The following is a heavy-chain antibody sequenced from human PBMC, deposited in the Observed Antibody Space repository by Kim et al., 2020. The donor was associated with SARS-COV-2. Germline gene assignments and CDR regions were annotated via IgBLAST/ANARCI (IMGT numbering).Heavy chain of an antibody. CDR1: GGSFSSCNW. Sequence: SETLSLTCAVSGGSFSSCNWWRLLHQPPGKVVEWSGKIHHSGSTYYHPSLKSRVTISVANTKKQFPLMLTSVTAADTAVYYGARKPVPSVSLHYYY. CDR3: ARKPVPSVSLHYYY. J-gene: IGHJ6*01. V-gene: IGHV4-4*02. CDR2: IHHSGST. D-gene: IGHD6-19*01.